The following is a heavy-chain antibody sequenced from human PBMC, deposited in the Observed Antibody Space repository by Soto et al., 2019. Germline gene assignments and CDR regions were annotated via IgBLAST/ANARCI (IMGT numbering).Heavy chain of an antibody. CDR3: AREHSNSPAAFDI. CDR2: IYNSGRT. Sequence: PSETLSLTCTVSGGSVNSDYYYWTWIRQPPGKGLEWIGYIYNSGRTNYNPSLKSRVSISMDTSRNQFSLKLTSVTAADTAVFYCAREHSNSPAAFDIWGQGSLVTVSS. CDR1: GGSVNSDYYY. D-gene: IGHD4-4*01. J-gene: IGHJ4*02. V-gene: IGHV4-61*01.